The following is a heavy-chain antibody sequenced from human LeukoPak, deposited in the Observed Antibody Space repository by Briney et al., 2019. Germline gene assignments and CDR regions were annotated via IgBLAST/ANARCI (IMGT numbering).Heavy chain of an antibody. Sequence: GGSLRLSCAGSGYTFSNYWMSWVRQAPGKGLEWVANIKQDGSEKFYVDSVKGRFTISRDNAKNSLYLQMNSLRVEDTAVYYCARDLHDSSGYLDNAFDIWGQGTMVTVSS. V-gene: IGHV3-7*01. J-gene: IGHJ3*02. CDR1: GYTFSNYW. CDR3: ARDLHDSSGYLDNAFDI. CDR2: IKQDGSEK. D-gene: IGHD3-22*01.